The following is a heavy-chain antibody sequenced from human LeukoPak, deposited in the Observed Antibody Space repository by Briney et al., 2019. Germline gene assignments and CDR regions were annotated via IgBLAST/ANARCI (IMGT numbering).Heavy chain of an antibody. CDR3: AGGGYSYGLFYYYDMDV. CDR2: IYYSGST. D-gene: IGHD5-18*01. Sequence: PSETLSLTCTVSGGSISSGGYYWSWIRQHPGKGLEWIGYIYYSGSTYYNPSLKSRVTISVDTSKNQFSLKLSSVTAADTAVYYCAGGGYSYGLFYYYDMDVWGQGTTVTVSS. J-gene: IGHJ6*02. V-gene: IGHV4-31*03. CDR1: GGSISSGGYY.